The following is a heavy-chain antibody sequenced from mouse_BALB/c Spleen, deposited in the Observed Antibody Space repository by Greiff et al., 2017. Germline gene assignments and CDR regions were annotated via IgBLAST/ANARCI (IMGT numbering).Heavy chain of an antibody. Sequence: EVQGVESGGGLVKPGGSLKLSCAASGFTFSSYAMSWVRQSPEKRLEWVAEISSGGSYTYYPDTVTGRFTISRDNAKNTLYLEMSSLRSEDTAMYYCARAGYGNYGAMDYWGQGTSVTVSS. V-gene: IGHV5-9-4*01. CDR3: ARAGYGNYGAMDY. CDR1: GFTFSSYA. D-gene: IGHD2-1*01. J-gene: IGHJ4*01. CDR2: ISSGGSYT.